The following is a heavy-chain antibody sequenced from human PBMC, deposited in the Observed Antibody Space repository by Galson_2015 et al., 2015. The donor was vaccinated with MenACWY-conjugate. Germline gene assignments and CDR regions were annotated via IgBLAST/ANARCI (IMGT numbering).Heavy chain of an antibody. D-gene: IGHD1-1*01. J-gene: IGHJ4*02. V-gene: IGHV3-74*01. CDR1: GFTFNNYW. CDR2: IKADGSFS. CDR3: ARANNWSFDS. Sequence: SLRLSCAASGFTFNNYWMHWVRRPPGKGLEWISYIKADGSFSNYADSVKGRFTISTDNAKNMVYLQMDGLGDEDTAVYFCARANNWSFDSWVQGTLVTVSS.